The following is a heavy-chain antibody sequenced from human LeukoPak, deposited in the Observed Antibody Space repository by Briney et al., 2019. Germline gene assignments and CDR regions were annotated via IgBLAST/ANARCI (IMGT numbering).Heavy chain of an antibody. CDR1: GFTFSSYG. CDR2: ISYDGTNK. CDR3: AKDLNYDFWSGLGN. J-gene: IGHJ4*02. D-gene: IGHD3-3*01. V-gene: IGHV3-30*18. Sequence: GGSLRLSCAVSGFTFSSYGMHWVRQAPGKGLEWMAVISYDGTNKYYADSVKGRFTISRDNSKNTLYLQINSLRAQDTPVYYCAKDLNYDFWSGLGNWGQGTLVTVSS.